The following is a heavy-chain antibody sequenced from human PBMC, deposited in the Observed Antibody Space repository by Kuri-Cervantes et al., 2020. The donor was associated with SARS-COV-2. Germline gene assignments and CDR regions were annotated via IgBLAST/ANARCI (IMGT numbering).Heavy chain of an antibody. CDR1: GYTFTGYY. CDR2: INPNSGGT. J-gene: IGHJ4*02. D-gene: IGHD3-9*01. V-gene: IGHV1-2*02. Sequence: ALVKVSCKASGYTFTGYYMHWVRQAPGQGLEWMGWINPNSGGTNYAQKFQGRVTMTRDTSISTAYMELSRLRSDDTAVYYCARDRGYDILTGYYSFDYWGQGTLVTVSS. CDR3: ARDRGYDILTGYYSFDY.